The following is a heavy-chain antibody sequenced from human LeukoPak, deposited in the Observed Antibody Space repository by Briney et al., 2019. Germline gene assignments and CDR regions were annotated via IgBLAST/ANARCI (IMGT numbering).Heavy chain of an antibody. Sequence: GGSLRLSCAASGFTFSSYEMNWVRQAPGKGLEWVSYISSSGSTIYYADSVKGRFTISRDNAKNPLYLQMNSLRAEDTAVYYCAREGYSSGLGFQHWGQGTLVTVSS. D-gene: IGHD6-19*01. CDR1: GFTFSSYE. CDR2: ISSSGSTI. J-gene: IGHJ1*01. V-gene: IGHV3-48*03. CDR3: AREGYSSGLGFQH.